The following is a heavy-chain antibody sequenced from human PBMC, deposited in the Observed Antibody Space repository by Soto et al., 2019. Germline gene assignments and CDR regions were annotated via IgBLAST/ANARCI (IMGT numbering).Heavy chain of an antibody. D-gene: IGHD5-12*01. Sequence: QVQLVQSGAEVKKPGASVKVSCKASGYTFTSYAMHWVRQAPGQRLEWMGWINAVNGNTKYSQKFQGRVTITRDTSASTAYMELSSLRSEDTAVYYCAGAYDKSCYYYGMDVWGQGTTVTVSS. CDR1: GYTFTSYA. V-gene: IGHV1-3*01. J-gene: IGHJ6*02. CDR3: AGAYDKSCYYYGMDV. CDR2: INAVNGNT.